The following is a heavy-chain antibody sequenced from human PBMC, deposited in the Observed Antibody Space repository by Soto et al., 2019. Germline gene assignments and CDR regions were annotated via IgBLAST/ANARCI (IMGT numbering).Heavy chain of an antibody. J-gene: IGHJ4*02. CDR2: ISGSGGST. D-gene: IGHD6-19*01. CDR3: AQAGWLDPPFDY. Sequence: EVQVLESGGGLVQPGGSLRLSCAASGLTFSRYAMSWVRQAPGKGLEWVAAISGSGGSTYYADSVKGRFTISRDNSKNTLYLQMNSLRAEDTAVYYCAQAGWLDPPFDYWCQGTLVTVSS. V-gene: IGHV3-23*01. CDR1: GLTFSRYA.